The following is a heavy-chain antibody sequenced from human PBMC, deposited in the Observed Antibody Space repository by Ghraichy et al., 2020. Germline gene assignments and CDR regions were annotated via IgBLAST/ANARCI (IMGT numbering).Heavy chain of an antibody. J-gene: IGHJ6*02. D-gene: IGHD2-2*01. CDR3: ARGVVLPAWYYYGLDV. Sequence: SVKVSCKASGGTFRSNAISWVRQAPGQGLEWMGGIIGIFPKPNYAQKFLGRVAISADESTSTVYLEIYSLRSEDTATYYCARGVVLPAWYYYGLDVWGRGTTVTVSS. CDR2: IIGIFPKP. V-gene: IGHV1-69*13. CDR1: GGTFRSNA.